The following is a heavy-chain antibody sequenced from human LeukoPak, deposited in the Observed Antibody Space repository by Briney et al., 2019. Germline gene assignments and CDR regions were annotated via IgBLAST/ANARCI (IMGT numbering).Heavy chain of an antibody. CDR3: ATCSSTSSYYYYYMDV. CDR1: GGSISSGSYY. J-gene: IGHJ6*03. Sequence: SETLSLTCTVSGGSISSGSYYWSWIRQPAGKGLEWIGRIYTSGGTNYNPSLKSRVTISVDTSKNQFSLKLSSVTAADTAVYYCATCSSTSSYYYYYMDVWGKGTTVTVSS. V-gene: IGHV4-61*02. D-gene: IGHD2-2*01. CDR2: IYTSGGT.